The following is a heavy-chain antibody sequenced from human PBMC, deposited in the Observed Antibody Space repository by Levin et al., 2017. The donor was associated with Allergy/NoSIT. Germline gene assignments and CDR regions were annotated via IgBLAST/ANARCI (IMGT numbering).Heavy chain of an antibody. Sequence: PSETLSLICSVSGDSISGSNDYWAWIRQSPGKGLEWIASVYYSGSTHYNPSLKGRVTISVDTSKNQFSLRLSFVTGADTAMYYCARNSSQGGDFGASFKFFDSWGQGTLVTVSS. V-gene: IGHV4-39*07. CDR3: ARNSSQGGDFGASFKFFDS. CDR1: GDSISGSNDY. J-gene: IGHJ5*01. D-gene: IGHD3-10*01. CDR2: VYYSGST.